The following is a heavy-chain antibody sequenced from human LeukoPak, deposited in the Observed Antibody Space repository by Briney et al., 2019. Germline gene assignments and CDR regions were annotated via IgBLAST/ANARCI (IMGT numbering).Heavy chain of an antibody. CDR1: GGSISSYY. CDR3: ARSNRYQLLSPLDY. Sequence: VKPSETLSLTCTVSGGSISSYYWSWIRQPAGKGLEWIARIYTSGSTNYNPSLKSRVTMSVDTSKNQFSLKLSSVTAADTAVYYCARSNRYQLLSPLDYWGQGTLVTVSS. D-gene: IGHD2-2*01. J-gene: IGHJ4*02. CDR2: IYTSGST. V-gene: IGHV4-4*07.